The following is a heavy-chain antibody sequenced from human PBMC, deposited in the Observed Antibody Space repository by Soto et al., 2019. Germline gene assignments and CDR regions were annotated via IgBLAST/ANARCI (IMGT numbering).Heavy chain of an antibody. D-gene: IGHD4-4*01. CDR3: ASDKNTVNTWDYYYYGMDV. CDR2: IIPIFGTA. J-gene: IGHJ6*02. Sequence: QVQLVQSGAEVKKPGSSVKVSCKASGGTFSSYAISWVRQAPGQGLEWMGGIIPIFGTANYAQKFQGRVTITADESTSTAYMELSSLRSEDTAVYYCASDKNTVNTWDYYYYGMDVWGQGTTVTVSS. CDR1: GGTFSSYA. V-gene: IGHV1-69*12.